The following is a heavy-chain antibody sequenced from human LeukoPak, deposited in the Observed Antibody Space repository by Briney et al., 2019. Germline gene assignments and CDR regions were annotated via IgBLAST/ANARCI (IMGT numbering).Heavy chain of an antibody. CDR1: GVTFSSYA. D-gene: IGHD2-21*01. CDR2: ISGSGGST. CDR3: AKVKAIQEAFDI. J-gene: IGHJ3*02. Sequence: PGGSLRLSCAASGVTFSSYALSWVRQAPGKGLEWVSAISGSGGSTYYADSVKGRFTISRDNSKNTLYLQMNSLRAEDTAVYYCAKVKAIQEAFDIWGQGTMVTVSS. V-gene: IGHV3-23*01.